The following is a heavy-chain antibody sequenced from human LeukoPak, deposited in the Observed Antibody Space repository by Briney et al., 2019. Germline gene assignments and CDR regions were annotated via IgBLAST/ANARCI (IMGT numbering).Heavy chain of an antibody. J-gene: IGHJ4*02. CDR1: GFSLSTSGVG. CDR3: AHYDYGDSPTVDYFDY. D-gene: IGHD4-17*01. Sequence: SGPTLVKPTQTLTLTRTFSGFSLSTSGVGVAWIRQPPGKALEWLALIYWDDDKRYSPSLKSRITITKDTSKNQVVLTMTNMDPVDTATYYCAHYDYGDSPTVDYFDYWGQGTLVTVSS. CDR2: IYWDDDK. V-gene: IGHV2-5*02.